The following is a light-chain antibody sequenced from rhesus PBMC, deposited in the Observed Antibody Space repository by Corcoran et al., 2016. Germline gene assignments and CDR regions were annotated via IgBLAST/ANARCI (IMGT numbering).Light chain of an antibody. V-gene: IGLV2-13*03. Sequence: QSAPTQSPSVSGSPGQSVTISCTGTSSDIGGSNRVSWYQLHPGKAPKVLIYGVIKRPSGVSDRFSGSKSGNTASLTISGLQAEDEADYYCSSYATFNTFTFGSGTRLTVL. J-gene: IGLJ1*01. CDR3: SSYATFNTFT. CDR2: GVI. CDR1: SSDIGGSNR.